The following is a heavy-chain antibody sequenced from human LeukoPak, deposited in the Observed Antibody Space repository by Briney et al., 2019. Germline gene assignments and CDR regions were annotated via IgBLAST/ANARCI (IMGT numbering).Heavy chain of an antibody. CDR1: GGSISSYY. Sequence: SETLSPTCTVSGGSISSYYWSWIRQPPGKGLEWIGYIYYSGSTNYNPSLKSRVTISVDTSKNQFSLKLSSVTAADTAVYYCARRHSYGSFQHWGQGTLVTVSS. J-gene: IGHJ1*01. V-gene: IGHV4-59*08. CDR3: ARRHSYGSFQH. D-gene: IGHD5-18*01. CDR2: IYYSGST.